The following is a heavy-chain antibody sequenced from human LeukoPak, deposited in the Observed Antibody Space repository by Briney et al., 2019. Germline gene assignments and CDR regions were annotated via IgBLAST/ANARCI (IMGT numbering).Heavy chain of an antibody. CDR3: ARESTMVRGVPIDY. CDR2: IWYDGSNK. V-gene: IGHV3-33*08. CDR1: GFTFSSYG. Sequence: GRSLRLSYAASGFTFSSYGMHWVRQAPGKGLEWVAVIWYDGSNKYYADSVKGRFTISRDNSKNTLYLQMNSLRAEDTAVYYCARESTMVRGVPIDYWGQGTLVTVSS. J-gene: IGHJ4*02. D-gene: IGHD3-10*01.